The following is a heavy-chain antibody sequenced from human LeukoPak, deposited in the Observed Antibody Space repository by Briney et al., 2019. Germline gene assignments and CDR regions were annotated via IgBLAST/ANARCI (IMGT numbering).Heavy chain of an antibody. J-gene: IGHJ4*02. V-gene: IGHV3-23*01. Sequence: GGSLRLSCAASGLTFSSYGMSWVRQAPGKELEWVSAISGSGGSTYYADSVKGRFTISRDNSKNTLYLQMNSLRAEDTAVYYCAKGRLEPSDWGQGTLVTVSS. CDR1: GLTFSSYG. CDR3: AKGRLEPSD. D-gene: IGHD1-1*01. CDR2: ISGSGGST.